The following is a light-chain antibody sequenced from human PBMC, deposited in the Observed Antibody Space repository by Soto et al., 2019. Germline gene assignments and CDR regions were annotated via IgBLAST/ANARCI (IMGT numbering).Light chain of an antibody. Sequence: QSVLTQPASVSGSPGQSITISCTGTSSDVGGYNYVSWYQQHPGRAPKLIIYDVTNRPSGISNRFSGSKSGNTASLTISGLQTEDEADYYCISFTSRHIYVFXTGTKGTVL. CDR1: SSDVGGYNY. V-gene: IGLV2-14*03. J-gene: IGLJ1*01. CDR3: ISFTSRHIYV. CDR2: DVT.